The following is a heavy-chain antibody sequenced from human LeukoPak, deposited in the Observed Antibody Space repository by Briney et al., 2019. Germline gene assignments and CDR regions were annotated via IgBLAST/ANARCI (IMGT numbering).Heavy chain of an antibody. CDR2: MNPNSGNT. Sequence: ASVKVSCKASGYTFTSHDINWVGQATGQGPEWMGWMNPNSGNTGYAQKFQGRVTMTRNTSISTAYMELSSLRSEDTAVYYCARAGGYCGSTNCPYYFDYWGQETLVTVSS. J-gene: IGHJ4*02. CDR3: ARAGGYCGSTNCPYYFDY. D-gene: IGHD2-2*01. CDR1: GYTFTSHD. V-gene: IGHV1-8*01.